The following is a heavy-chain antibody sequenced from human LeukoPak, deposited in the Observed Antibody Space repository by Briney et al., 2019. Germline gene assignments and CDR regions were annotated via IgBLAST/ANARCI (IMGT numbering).Heavy chain of an antibody. CDR2: IYPDDSDT. D-gene: IGHD6-13*01. CDR3: ARLRSSSWYTVDY. CDR1: GYTFPYYW. V-gene: IGHV5-51*01. Sequence: GESLKISCKGSGYTFPYYWIAWVRQTPGKGLEWMGIIYPDDSDTRYSPSFQGLVTISADKSITTAYLQWSSLKASDTAMYYCARLRSSSWYTVDYWGQGTLVTVSS. J-gene: IGHJ4*02.